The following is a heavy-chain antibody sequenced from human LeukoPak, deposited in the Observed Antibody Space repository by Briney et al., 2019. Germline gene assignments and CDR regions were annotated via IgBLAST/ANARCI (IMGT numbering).Heavy chain of an antibody. D-gene: IGHD3-10*01. CDR1: GYTFTGYY. Sequence: ASVKVSCKASGYTFTGYYMHWVRQAPGQGLEWMGWINPNSGGTNYAQKFQGRVTMTRNTSISTAYMELSSLRSEDTAVYYCARHLPHGGGVDPWGQGTLVTVSS. CDR2: INPNSGGT. J-gene: IGHJ5*02. V-gene: IGHV1-2*02. CDR3: ARHLPHGGGVDP.